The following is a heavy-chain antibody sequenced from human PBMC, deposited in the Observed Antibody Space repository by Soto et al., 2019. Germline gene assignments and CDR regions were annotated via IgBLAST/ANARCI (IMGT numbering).Heavy chain of an antibody. CDR2: ISHSGST. V-gene: IGHV4-31*03. CDR1: GGSISSAAYY. D-gene: IGHD5-18*01. J-gene: IGHJ4*02. Sequence: QVQLQESGPGLVKPSQTLSLTCTVSGGSISSAAYYWSWIRQHPGKGLEWIGYISHSGSTYYTPSLKSRVIISEDTSKNQFSVNLTSVTAADAAVYYCAREYTYGSNFFDCWGQGALVTVSS. CDR3: AREYTYGSNFFDC.